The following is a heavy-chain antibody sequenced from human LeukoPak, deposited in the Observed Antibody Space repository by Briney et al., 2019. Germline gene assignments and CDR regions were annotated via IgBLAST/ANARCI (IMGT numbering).Heavy chain of an antibody. CDR1: GFTFSSYG. J-gene: IGHJ4*02. V-gene: IGHV3-30*02. Sequence: GGSLRLSCAASGFTFSSYGVHWVRQAPGKGLEWVAFIRYDGSNKYYADSVKGRFTISRDNSKNTLYLQMNSLRAEDTAVYYCARVTMATTPGHFSDYWGQGTLVTVSS. D-gene: IGHD5-24*01. CDR3: ARVTMATTPGHFSDY. CDR2: IRYDGSNK.